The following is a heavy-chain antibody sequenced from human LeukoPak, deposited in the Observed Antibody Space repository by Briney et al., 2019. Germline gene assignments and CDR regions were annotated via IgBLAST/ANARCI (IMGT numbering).Heavy chain of an antibody. CDR3: ARVDYINYYYYYMDV. D-gene: IGHD4-11*01. CDR1: GGSISSYY. CDR2: IYYSGST. V-gene: IGHV4-59*01. Sequence: PSETLSLTCTVSGGSISSYYWSWIRQPPGKGLEWIGYIYYSGSTNYNPSLKSRVTISVDTSKNQFSLKLSSVTAADTAVYYCARVDYINYYYYYMDVWGKGTTVTVSS. J-gene: IGHJ6*03.